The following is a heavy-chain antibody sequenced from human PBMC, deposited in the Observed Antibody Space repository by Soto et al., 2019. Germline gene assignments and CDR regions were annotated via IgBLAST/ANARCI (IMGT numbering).Heavy chain of an antibody. V-gene: IGHV3-30*18. J-gene: IGHJ4*02. CDR3: AKDHLPSTVTTPGY. CDR2: ISYDGNNK. CDR1: GFTFSTYG. D-gene: IGHD4-17*01. Sequence: QVQLVESGGGVVQPGRSLRLSCAASGFTFSTYGMHWARQAPGKGREWVAVISYDGNNKYYADSVKGRFTIARDNSKNTLFLQMDSLRAEDTAVYYCAKDHLPSTVTTPGYWGQGTLVTVAS.